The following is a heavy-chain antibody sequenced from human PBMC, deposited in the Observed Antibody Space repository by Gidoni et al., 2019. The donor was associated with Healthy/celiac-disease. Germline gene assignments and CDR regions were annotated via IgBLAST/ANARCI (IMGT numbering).Heavy chain of an antibody. CDR3: ARNEYYYDSSGYYYVGWVDY. CDR2: IIPIFGTA. Sequence: QVQLVQSGAEVKKPGSSVTVSCKASGGTFSSYAISWVRQAPGQGLEWMGGIIPIFGTANYAQKFQGRVTITADESTSTAYMELSSLRSEDTAVYYCARNEYYYDSSGYYYVGWVDYWGQGTLVTVSS. D-gene: IGHD3-22*01. CDR1: GGTFSSYA. J-gene: IGHJ4*02. V-gene: IGHV1-69*01.